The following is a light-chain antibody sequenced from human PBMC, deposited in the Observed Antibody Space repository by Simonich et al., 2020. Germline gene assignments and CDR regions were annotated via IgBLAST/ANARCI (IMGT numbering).Light chain of an antibody. J-gene: IGLJ3*02. Sequence: QSVLTQPTSASGNPGQRVTISCSGSSSNIGSNYVYWYQHLPGTAPKLLIYRNNQRTAGVPDRFSGSKSGTSASLAISGLRSEDEADYYCSSYTSSSTWVFGGGTKLTVL. CDR3: SSYTSSSTWV. V-gene: IGLV1-47*01. CDR2: RNN. CDR1: SSNIGSNY.